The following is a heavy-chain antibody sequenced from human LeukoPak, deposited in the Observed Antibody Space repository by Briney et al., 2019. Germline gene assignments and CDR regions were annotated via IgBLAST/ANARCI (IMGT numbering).Heavy chain of an antibody. CDR2: IYYSGST. J-gene: IGHJ6*04. Sequence: SETLSLTYTVSGGSISSGGYYWSWIRQHPGKGLEWIGYIYYSGSTYYNPSLKSRVTISVDTSKNQFSLKLSSVTAADTAVYYCAREGPEVVPAAVHYYYGMDVWGKGTTVTVSS. D-gene: IGHD2-2*01. CDR3: AREGPEVVPAAVHYYYGMDV. V-gene: IGHV4-31*03. CDR1: GGSISSGGYY.